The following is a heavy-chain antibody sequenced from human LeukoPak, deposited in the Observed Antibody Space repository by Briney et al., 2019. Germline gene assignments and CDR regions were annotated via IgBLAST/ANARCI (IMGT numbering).Heavy chain of an antibody. CDR2: MNPNSGNT. CDR1: GYTFTSYD. CDR3: VRYSGSYYYDY. Sequence: ASVKVSCKASGYTFTSYDINWVRQATGQGLEWMGWMNPNSGNTGYAQKFQGRVTMTRNTSISTAYMELSSLRSEDTAVCYCVRYSGSYYYDYWGQGTLVTVSS. V-gene: IGHV1-8*01. J-gene: IGHJ4*02. D-gene: IGHD1-26*01.